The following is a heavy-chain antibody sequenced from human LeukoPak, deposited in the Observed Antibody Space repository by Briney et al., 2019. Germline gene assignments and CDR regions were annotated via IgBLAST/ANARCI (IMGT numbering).Heavy chain of an antibody. Sequence: GGSLRLSCAASGFTFSSYEMNWVRQAPGKGLEWVSYISSSGTTIYYADSVKGRFTISRDNAKNSLYLQMNSLRAEDTAVYYCARVGVVVAATGNLWFDRWGQGTLVTVSS. D-gene: IGHD2-15*01. CDR1: GFTFSSYE. CDR2: ISSSGTTI. J-gene: IGHJ5*02. V-gene: IGHV3-48*03. CDR3: ARVGVVVAATGNLWFDR.